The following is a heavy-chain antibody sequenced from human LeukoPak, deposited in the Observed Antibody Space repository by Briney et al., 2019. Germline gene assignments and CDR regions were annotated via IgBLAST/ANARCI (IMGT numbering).Heavy chain of an antibody. CDR3: ARDPEDYYDSSGFDY. CDR1: GFTFSDYY. D-gene: IGHD3-22*01. CDR2: ISSSGSTI. J-gene: IGHJ4*02. Sequence: SGGSLRLSCAASGFTFSDYYMSWIRQAPGKGLEWVSYISSSGSTIYYADSVKGRFTISRDNAKNSLYLQMSSLRAEDAAVYYCARDPEDYYDSSGFDYWGQGTLVTVSS. V-gene: IGHV3-11*01.